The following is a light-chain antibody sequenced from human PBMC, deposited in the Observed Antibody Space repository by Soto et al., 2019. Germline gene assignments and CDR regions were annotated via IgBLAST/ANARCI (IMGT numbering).Light chain of an antibody. Sequence: EIVLTQSPGTLSLSPGERATLSCRASQSVSSNFLAWYQRKPGQAPRLLIYGASSRATGVPDRFRGSVSGTDFTLTITRLEPEDFSVYYCQQYGSSPTLGQGTKVEIK. V-gene: IGKV3-20*01. CDR3: QQYGSSPT. CDR1: QSVSSNF. J-gene: IGKJ1*01. CDR2: GAS.